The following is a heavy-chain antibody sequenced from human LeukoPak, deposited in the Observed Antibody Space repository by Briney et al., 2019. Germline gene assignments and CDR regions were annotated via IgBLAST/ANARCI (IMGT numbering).Heavy chain of an antibody. V-gene: IGHV5-51*01. CDR3: ARRSPHCSGTSCYDDY. CDR1: GYSFTSNW. CDR2: IYHGDSDS. Sequence: GESLKISCKGSGYSFTSNWIGWVRQMPGKGLEWMAIIYHGDSDSRYSPSFQGEVTISADKSISTAYLQWSSLKASDTAMYYCARRSPHCSGTSCYDDYWGQGTLVTVSS. D-gene: IGHD2-2*01. J-gene: IGHJ4*02.